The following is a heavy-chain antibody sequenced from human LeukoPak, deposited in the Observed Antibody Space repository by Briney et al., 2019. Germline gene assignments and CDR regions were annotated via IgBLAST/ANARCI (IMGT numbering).Heavy chain of an antibody. J-gene: IGHJ6*02. CDR2: IYYSGST. CDR3: ARDRLAKLPYYYYYGMDV. V-gene: IGHV4-59*01. CDR1: GGSISSYY. Sequence: SETLSLTCTVSGGSISSYYWSWIRQPPGKGLEWIRYIYYSGSTNYNPSLKSRVTISVDTSKNQFSLKLSSVTAADTAVYYCARDRLAKLPYYYYYGMDVWGQGTTVTVSS.